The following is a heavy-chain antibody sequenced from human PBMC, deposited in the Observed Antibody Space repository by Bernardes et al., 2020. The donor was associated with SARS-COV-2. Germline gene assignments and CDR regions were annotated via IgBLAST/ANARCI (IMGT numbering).Heavy chain of an antibody. D-gene: IGHD1-7*01. CDR3: ARGPFGWKYVHDYGLDV. Sequence: ASVKVSCKASGYTFTSYEMNWVRQATGQGREWMGWMNANSGNTGSAQQFQGRVTMTRNTSISTAYMELSSLRSEDTAVYYCARGPFGWKYVHDYGLDVWGQGTTVTVSS. CDR2: MNANSGNT. V-gene: IGHV1-8*01. J-gene: IGHJ6*02. CDR1: GYTFTSYE.